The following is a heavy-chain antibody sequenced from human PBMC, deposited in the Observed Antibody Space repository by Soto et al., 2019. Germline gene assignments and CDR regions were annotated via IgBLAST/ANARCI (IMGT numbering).Heavy chain of an antibody. Sequence: ASVTVPCKASGYTFTSYGISWVRQAPGQGLEWMGWISAYNGNTNYAQKLQGRVTMTTDTSTSTAYMELRSLRSDDTAVYYCARAVGGYLYYYDSSGLRHSDDWG. D-gene: IGHD3-22*01. CDR3: ARAVGGYLYYYDSSGLRHSDD. J-gene: IGHJ4*01. CDR1: GYTFTSYG. V-gene: IGHV1-18*01. CDR2: ISAYNGNT.